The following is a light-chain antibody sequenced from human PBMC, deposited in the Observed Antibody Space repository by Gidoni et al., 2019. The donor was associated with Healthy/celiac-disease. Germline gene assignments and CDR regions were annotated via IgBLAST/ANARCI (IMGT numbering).Light chain of an antibody. J-gene: IGKJ4*01. V-gene: IGKV3-15*01. CDR3: QQYNNWTPLT. CDR1: QHVRSN. CDR2: DAS. Sequence: IAIVQSPVTLSVSPGESATISCRASQHVRSNLPRYQQNPGQAPRLLIYDASTRGTGIPARCSGSGSGAEFTITISSMQSEDFAVYYCQQYNNWTPLTFGGGTKVEIK.